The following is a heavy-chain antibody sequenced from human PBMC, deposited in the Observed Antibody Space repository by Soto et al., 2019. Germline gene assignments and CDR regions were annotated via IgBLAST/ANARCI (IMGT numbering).Heavy chain of an antibody. CDR2: INHSGST. Sequence: SETLSLTCAVYGGSFSGYYWSWIRQPPGKGLEWIGEINHSGSTNYNPSLKSRVTISVDTSKIQFSLKLSSVTAADTAVYYCARGSAAAGSYFDYWGQGTLVTVSS. D-gene: IGHD6-13*01. CDR1: GGSFSGYY. J-gene: IGHJ4*02. CDR3: ARGSAAAGSYFDY. V-gene: IGHV4-34*01.